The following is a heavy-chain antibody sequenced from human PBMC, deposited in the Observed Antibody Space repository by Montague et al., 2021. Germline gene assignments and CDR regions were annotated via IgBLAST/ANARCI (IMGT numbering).Heavy chain of an antibody. CDR3: ARDGDYYDSGGYYPGY. CDR2: INSDGSST. V-gene: IGHV3-74*01. J-gene: IGHJ4*02. CDR1: GFTFSSCW. Sequence: SLRLSCAASGFTFSSCWMHWVRQAPGKGLVWVSRINSDGSSTSYADSVKGRFTISRDNAKNTLYLQMNSLRAVDTAVYYCARDGDYYDSGGYYPGYWGQGTLVTVSS. D-gene: IGHD3-22*01.